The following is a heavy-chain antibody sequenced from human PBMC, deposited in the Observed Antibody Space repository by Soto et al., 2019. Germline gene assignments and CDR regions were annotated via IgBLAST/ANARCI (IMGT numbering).Heavy chain of an antibody. CDR2: IWYDGSSK. V-gene: IGHV3-33*01. D-gene: IGHD2-8*01. Sequence: QIQVMESGGGVVEPGGSVRLSCAASGFAFGSYAFHWVRQAPGKGREGVAVIWYDGSSKYYADSVKGRFTISRDNVKIKVFLQLNNVIAEDTALFHCARVSAWHKGYDHGQTDDDFDAWGQGILVTVSS. J-gene: IGHJ4*02. CDR3: ARVSAWHKGYDHGQTDDDFDA. CDR1: GFAFGSYA.